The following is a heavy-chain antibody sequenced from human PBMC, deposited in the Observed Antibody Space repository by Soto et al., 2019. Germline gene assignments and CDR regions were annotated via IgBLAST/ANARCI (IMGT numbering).Heavy chain of an antibody. D-gene: IGHD2-15*01. CDR3: AKDRGPYCSGGICYPPSWFDP. Sequence: GGSLRLSCVGSGFTFGSYAMSWVRHAPGKGLEWVSSITGIDGRTYYADSVKGRFTISRDNPKNTLYLQMNNLRAEDTAMFYCAKDRGPYCSGGICYPPSWFDPWGQGTQVTVSS. CDR1: GFTFGSYA. J-gene: IGHJ5*02. V-gene: IGHV3-23*01. CDR2: ITGIDGRT.